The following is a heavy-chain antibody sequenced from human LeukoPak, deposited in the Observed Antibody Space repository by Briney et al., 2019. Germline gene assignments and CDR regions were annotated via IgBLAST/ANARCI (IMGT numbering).Heavy chain of an antibody. CDR2: IYHFGTT. CDR1: GGSISSSNW. D-gene: IGHD2-15*01. CDR3: ARAFLVGYSPEEYFFDY. V-gene: IGHV4-4*02. Sequence: SGTLSLTCTVSGGSISSSNWWGWVRQPPGKGLECIGEIYHFGTTNYNPSLKSRVTISVDKSKNQFSLKLNSVTAADTAVYYCARAFLVGYSPEEYFFDYWGQGTLVTVSS. J-gene: IGHJ4*02.